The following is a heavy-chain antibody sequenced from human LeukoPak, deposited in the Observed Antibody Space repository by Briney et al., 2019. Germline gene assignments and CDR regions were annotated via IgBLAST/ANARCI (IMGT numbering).Heavy chain of an antibody. CDR2: ISSSSSTT. V-gene: IGHV3-48*02. Sequence: GGSLRLSCAASGFTFSSYSMIWVRQAPGKGLEWVSHISSSSSTTYYADSVKGRFTISRDNAKNSLYLHMNSLRDEDTAVYYCAKDEWQWLAIDHWGQGTLVTVSS. CDR1: GFTFSSYS. J-gene: IGHJ4*02. CDR3: AKDEWQWLAIDH. D-gene: IGHD6-19*01.